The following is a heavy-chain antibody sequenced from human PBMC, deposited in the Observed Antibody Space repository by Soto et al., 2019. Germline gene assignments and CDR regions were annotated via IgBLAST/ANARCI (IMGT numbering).Heavy chain of an antibody. V-gene: IGHV4-30-4*01. CDR1: GGSISNVDYY. D-gene: IGHD1-26*01. CDR3: ARVGGIVGATTHDY. CDR2: IYYSGST. Sequence: PSETLSLTCTVSGGSISNVDYYWSWIRQPPGKGLEWIGYIYYSGSTYYNPSLKSRVTISVDTSKNQFSLKLSSVTAAGTAVYYCARVGGIVGATTHDYWGQGTLVTVSS. J-gene: IGHJ4*02.